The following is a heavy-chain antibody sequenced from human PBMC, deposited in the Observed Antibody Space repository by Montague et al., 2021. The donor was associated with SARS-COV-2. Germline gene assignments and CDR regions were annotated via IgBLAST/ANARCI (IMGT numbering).Heavy chain of an antibody. CDR3: AKHYYDNSGLDY. CDR2: IHTTGST. Sequence: SETLSLTCTVSAGSISRYYWSWIRQPAGKGLEWVGRIHTTGSTNYNPSLKSRVTMSVDTSMNQISLKLRSVTAADTAVYYCAKHYYDNSGLDYWGQGTLVTVSS. J-gene: IGHJ4*02. V-gene: IGHV4-4*07. CDR1: AGSISRYY. D-gene: IGHD3-22*01.